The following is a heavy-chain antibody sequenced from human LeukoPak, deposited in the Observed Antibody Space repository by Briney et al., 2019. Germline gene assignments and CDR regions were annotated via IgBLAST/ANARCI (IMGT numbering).Heavy chain of an antibody. J-gene: IGHJ4*02. CDR2: ISSSGSTI. D-gene: IGHD6-19*01. CDR3: ARDPGDILVAGTFDY. V-gene: IGHV3-48*03. Sequence: TGGSLRLSCAASGFTFSSYEMNWVRQAPGKGLEWVSYISSSGSTIYYADSVKGRFTISRDNAKNSLYLQMDSLRAEDTAFYYCARDPGDILVAGTFDYWGQGTLVTVSS. CDR1: GFTFSSYE.